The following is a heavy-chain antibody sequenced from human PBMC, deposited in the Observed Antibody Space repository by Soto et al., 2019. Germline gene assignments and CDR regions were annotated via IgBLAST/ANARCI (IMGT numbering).Heavy chain of an antibody. J-gene: IGHJ5*02. D-gene: IGHD2-2*01. Sequence: QVQLVESGGGVVHPGRSLRLSCAASGFSFRNYAMHWVRQAPGKGLEWVAVISFDGSNKYYADSVKGRFSISRDNSKNTLYVEMNRLTAEDTAVYYCARDRVVGVPSENWFDPWGQGTLVTVSS. CDR1: GFSFRNYA. CDR2: ISFDGSNK. CDR3: ARDRVVGVPSENWFDP. V-gene: IGHV3-30-3*01.